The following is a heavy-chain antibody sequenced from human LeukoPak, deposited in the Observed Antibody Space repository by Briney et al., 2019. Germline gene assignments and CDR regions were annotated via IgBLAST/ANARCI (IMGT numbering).Heavy chain of an antibody. V-gene: IGHV3-30*02. CDR2: IRYDGSNK. J-gene: IGHJ4*02. CDR3: ATQDSSAHSYYFDF. Sequence: GGSLRLSCAASGFTFSNYGMHWVRQAPGKGLEWLTFIRYDGSNKYYADSVQGRFTISRDNSKNTLYLQMNSLRVEDTAIYYCATQDSSAHSYYFDFWGQGTLVTVSS. CDR1: GFTFSNYG. D-gene: IGHD3-22*01.